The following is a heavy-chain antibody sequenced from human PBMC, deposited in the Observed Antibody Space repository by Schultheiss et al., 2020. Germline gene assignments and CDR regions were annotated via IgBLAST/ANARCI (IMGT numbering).Heavy chain of an antibody. CDR2: VYYSGST. CDR3: ARAHKENYYDSSGRKYYFDY. D-gene: IGHD3-22*01. Sequence: SETLSLTCTVSGGSIINNDYYWGWIRQPPGKGLEWIGSVYYSGSTYYNPSLKSRVTISVDTSKNQFSLKLSSVTAADTAVYYCARAHKENYYDSSGRKYYFDYWGQGTLVTVSS. V-gene: IGHV4-39*01. J-gene: IGHJ4*02. CDR1: GGSIINNDYY.